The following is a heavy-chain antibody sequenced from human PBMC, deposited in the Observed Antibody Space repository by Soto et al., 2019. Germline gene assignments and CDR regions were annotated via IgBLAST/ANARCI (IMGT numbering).Heavy chain of an antibody. CDR3: ARLSNSYMDV. Sequence: EVQLVESGGGLVQPGGSLRLSCAASGFTLSDHYMDWVRQAPGKGLEWVGRTRNKANSYTTEYAAAVKGRFTISRDDSKYSLYLQMSSLKTEDTAVYYCARLSNSYMDVWGKGTTVTVSS. V-gene: IGHV3-72*01. J-gene: IGHJ6*03. CDR1: GFTLSDHY. CDR2: TRNKANSYTT.